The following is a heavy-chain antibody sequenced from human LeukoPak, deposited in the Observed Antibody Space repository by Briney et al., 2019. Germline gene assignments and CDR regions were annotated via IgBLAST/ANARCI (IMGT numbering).Heavy chain of an antibody. J-gene: IGHJ2*01. CDR2: ISTSGST. Sequence: PSETLSLTCTVSGGSISSYYWSWIRQPAGKGLEWIGRISTSGSTKYNSSLKSRVTISVDTSKNQFSLKLSSVTAADTAVYYCARGDYGDYYRYFDLWGRGTLVTVSS. CDR3: ARGDYGDYYRYFDL. V-gene: IGHV4-4*07. CDR1: GGSISSYY. D-gene: IGHD4-17*01.